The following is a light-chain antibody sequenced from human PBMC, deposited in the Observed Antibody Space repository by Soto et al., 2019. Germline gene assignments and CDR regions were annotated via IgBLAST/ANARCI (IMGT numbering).Light chain of an antibody. J-gene: IGKJ2*01. CDR2: DAS. CDR1: QSVSSN. Sequence: EIVLTQSPATLSLSPGERATLSCRASQSVSSNLAWYQQKPVQAPRLLIYDASNRATGIPARFSGSGSETDFTLTISNLEPEDFAVYYCQQRSNWPPYTFGQGTKLEIK. V-gene: IGKV3-11*01. CDR3: QQRSNWPPYT.